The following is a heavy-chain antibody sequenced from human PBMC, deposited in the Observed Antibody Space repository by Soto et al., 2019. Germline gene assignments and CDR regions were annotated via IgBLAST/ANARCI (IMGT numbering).Heavy chain of an antibody. CDR1: GFTFSSYW. CDR2: INSDGSST. Sequence: PGGSLRLSCAASGFTFSSYWMHWVRQAQGKGLVWVSRINSDGSSTSYADSVKGRFTISRDNSKNTLYLQMNSLRAEDTAVYYCAKDYYGKVPIFENYGMDVWGQGTTVTVSS. D-gene: IGHD3-3*01. V-gene: IGHV3-74*01. CDR3: AKDYYGKVPIFENYGMDV. J-gene: IGHJ6*02.